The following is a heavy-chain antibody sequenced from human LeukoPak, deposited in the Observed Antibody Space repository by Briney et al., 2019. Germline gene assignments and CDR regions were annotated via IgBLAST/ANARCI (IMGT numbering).Heavy chain of an antibody. J-gene: IGHJ4*02. CDR1: GGSISSNSYY. CDR2: IYTSGST. D-gene: IGHD3-22*01. Sequence: SETLSLTCAVSGGSISSNSYYWGWIRQPPGKGLEWIGRIYTSGSTNYNPSLKSRVTISGDTSKNQISLRLSSVTAADTAVYYCARASYSYDINGWVPFDYWGQGTLVTVSS. CDR3: ARASYSYDINGWVPFDY. V-gene: IGHV4-39*07.